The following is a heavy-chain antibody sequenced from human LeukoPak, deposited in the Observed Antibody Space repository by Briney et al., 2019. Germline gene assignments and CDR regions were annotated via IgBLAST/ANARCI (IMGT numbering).Heavy chain of an antibody. CDR3: AKDKSIAAPVYYMDV. CDR2: IRYDGSNT. D-gene: IGHD6-6*01. J-gene: IGHJ6*03. V-gene: IGHV3-30*02. Sequence: GGSLRLSCAASGLTFSSYGMHWVRQAPGKGLGWVAFIRYDGSNTYYADSVKGRFTISRDNSKNTLYLQMNSLRAEDTAVYYCAKDKSIAAPVYYMDVWGKGTTVTVSS. CDR1: GLTFSSYG.